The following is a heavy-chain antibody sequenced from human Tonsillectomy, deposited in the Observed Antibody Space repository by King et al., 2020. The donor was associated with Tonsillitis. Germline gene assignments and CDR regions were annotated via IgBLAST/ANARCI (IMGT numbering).Heavy chain of an antibody. D-gene: IGHD6-6*01. CDR2: ISNSSSYI. Sequence: VQLVESGGGLVKPGGSLRLSCAASGFTFSSYSMNWVRQAPGKGLEWVSYISNSSSYIYYADSLKGRFTISRDNAKNSLYLQMNSLRAEDTAVYYCASSGEQHVQGGYYYYGMDVWGQGTTVTVSS. CDR1: GFTFSSYS. V-gene: IGHV3-21*01. J-gene: IGHJ6*02. CDR3: ASSGEQHVQGGYYYYGMDV.